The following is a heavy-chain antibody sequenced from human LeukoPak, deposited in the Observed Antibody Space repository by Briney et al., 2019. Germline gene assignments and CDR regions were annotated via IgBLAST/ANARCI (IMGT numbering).Heavy chain of an antibody. D-gene: IGHD2-2*02. CDR2: ISSSSSTI. CDR3: ARVGSRYRAGPDFGMDV. Sequence: PGGSLRLSCAASGFTLSSYSMNWVRQAPGKGLEWVSYISSSSSTIYYADSVKGRFTISRDNAKNSLYLQMNSLRAEDTAVYYCARVGSRYRAGPDFGMDVWGQGTTVTVSS. J-gene: IGHJ6*02. CDR1: GFTLSSYS. V-gene: IGHV3-48*04.